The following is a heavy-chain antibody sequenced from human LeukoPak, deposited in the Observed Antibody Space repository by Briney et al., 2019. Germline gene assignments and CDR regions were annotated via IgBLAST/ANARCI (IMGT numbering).Heavy chain of an antibody. J-gene: IGHJ4*02. D-gene: IGHD1-20*01. Sequence: PSQTLSLTCTVSGCSISSCAYYWSWIRQHPGKGLEWIVYIYYSGGTYYNSSLKSRVTISVNSYKNQFFLMLSSVTAADTAVYYCGRAGYNWNDALGYWGQGTLVTVSS. V-gene: IGHV4-31*03. CDR2: IYYSGGT. CDR3: GRAGYNWNDALGY. CDR1: GCSISSCAYY.